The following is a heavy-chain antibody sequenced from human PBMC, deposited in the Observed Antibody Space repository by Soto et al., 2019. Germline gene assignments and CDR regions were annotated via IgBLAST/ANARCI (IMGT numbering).Heavy chain of an antibody. CDR1: GGSISSGGYY. J-gene: IGHJ4*02. D-gene: IGHD6-13*01. V-gene: IGHV4-31*03. Sequence: TLSLTCTVSGGSISSGGYYWSWIRQHPGKGLEWIGYIYYSGSTYYNPSLKSRVTISVDTSKNQFSLKLSSVTAADTAVYYCARSKDSSSWYPYLDYWGQGTLVTVSS. CDR2: IYYSGST. CDR3: ARSKDSSSWYPYLDY.